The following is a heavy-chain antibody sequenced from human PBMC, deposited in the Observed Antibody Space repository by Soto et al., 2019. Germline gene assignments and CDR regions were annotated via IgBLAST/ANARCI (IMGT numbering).Heavy chain of an antibody. Sequence: EVQLVESGGGLVKPGGSLRLSCAASGFTFSSYSMNWVRQAPGKGLEWVSSISSSSSYIYYADSVKGRFTISRDNAKNSLYLQMNSLRAEDTAVYYCARGSDIVVVPAATGPLRARPIVVEYFQHWGQGTLVTVSS. V-gene: IGHV3-21*01. CDR2: ISSSSSYI. D-gene: IGHD2-2*01. J-gene: IGHJ1*01. CDR1: GFTFSSYS. CDR3: ARGSDIVVVPAATGPLRARPIVVEYFQH.